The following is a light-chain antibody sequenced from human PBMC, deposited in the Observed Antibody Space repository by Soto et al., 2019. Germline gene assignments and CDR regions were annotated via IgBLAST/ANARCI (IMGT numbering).Light chain of an antibody. CDR3: QQYYSTPYT. CDR2: WAA. J-gene: IGKJ2*01. Sequence: DIVMTQSPDSLAVSLGERATINCKSSQSVLYNSNNKNYLAWYQQKPGQPPKLLIYWAATRESGVPDRFRGRGSGTDFTLTISILQAEDVAVYYCQQYYSTPYTFGQGTTLEIK. CDR1: QSVLYNSNNKNY. V-gene: IGKV4-1*01.